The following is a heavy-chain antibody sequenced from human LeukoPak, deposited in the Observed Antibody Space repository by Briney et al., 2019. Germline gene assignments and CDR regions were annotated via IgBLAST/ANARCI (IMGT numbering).Heavy chain of an antibody. D-gene: IGHD4-17*01. J-gene: IGHJ4*02. CDR1: GYSFTSYW. V-gene: IGHV5-51*01. CDR2: IYPGDSDT. Sequence: GESLKISCKGSGYSFTSYWNGWGRQMPGKSVGWMGIIYPGDSDTRYSPSFQGQVTISADKSISTAYLQRSSLKASDTAMYYCARQAVTTGPYPDYWGQGTLVTVSS. CDR3: ARQAVTTGPYPDY.